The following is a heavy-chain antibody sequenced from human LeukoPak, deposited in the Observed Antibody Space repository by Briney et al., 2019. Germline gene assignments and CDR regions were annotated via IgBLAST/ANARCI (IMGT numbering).Heavy chain of an antibody. Sequence: MPSQTLSLTCTVSGGSISSGSYYWSWIRQPAGKGLEWIGGIYTSGSTNYNPSLKSRVTISVDTSKNQFSLKLSSVTAADTAVYYCARDRRQWLVNVDYYYYMDVWGKGTTVTVSS. CDR3: ARDRRQWLVNVDYYYYMDV. D-gene: IGHD6-19*01. J-gene: IGHJ6*03. CDR1: GGSISSGSYY. V-gene: IGHV4-61*02. CDR2: IYTSGST.